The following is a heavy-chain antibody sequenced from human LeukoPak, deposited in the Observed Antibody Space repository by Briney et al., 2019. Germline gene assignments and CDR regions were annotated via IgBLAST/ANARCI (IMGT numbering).Heavy chain of an antibody. J-gene: IGHJ6*03. Sequence: PGGSLRLSCAASGFTFSSYEMNWVRQAPGKGLEWVSLISWDGGSTYYADSVKGRFTISRDNSKNSLYLQMNSLRAEGTAVYYCARLGYCSGGSCYSEGRYYYYMDVWGKGTTVTISS. CDR1: GFTFSSYE. D-gene: IGHD2-15*01. CDR3: ARLGYCSGGSCYSEGRYYYYMDV. CDR2: ISWDGGST. V-gene: IGHV3-43D*04.